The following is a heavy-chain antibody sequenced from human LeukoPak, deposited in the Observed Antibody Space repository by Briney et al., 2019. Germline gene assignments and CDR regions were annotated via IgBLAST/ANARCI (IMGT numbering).Heavy chain of an antibody. Sequence: PSETLSLTCAVYGGSFSGYYWSWIRQPPGKGLEWIGEINHSGSTNYNPSLKSRVTISVDTSKNQFSLKLSSVTAADTAVYYCARLRGGGSYGLVDYWGQGTLVTVSS. D-gene: IGHD5-18*01. V-gene: IGHV4-34*01. CDR1: GGSFSGYY. J-gene: IGHJ4*02. CDR3: ARLRGGGSYGLVDY. CDR2: INHSGST.